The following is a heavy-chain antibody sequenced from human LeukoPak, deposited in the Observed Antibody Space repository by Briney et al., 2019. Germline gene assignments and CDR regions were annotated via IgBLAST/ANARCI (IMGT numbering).Heavy chain of an antibody. CDR2: IKQDGSEK. V-gene: IGHV3-7*01. CDR3: ARTLVGATRPYYFDY. CDR1: GFTFSSYW. D-gene: IGHD1-26*01. J-gene: IGHJ4*02. Sequence: GGSLRLSCAASGFTFSSYWMSWVRQAPGKGLEWVANIKQDGSEKYYVDSVKGRFTISRDNAKNSLYLQMNRLRAEDTAVYYCARTLVGATRPYYFDYWGQGTLVTVSS.